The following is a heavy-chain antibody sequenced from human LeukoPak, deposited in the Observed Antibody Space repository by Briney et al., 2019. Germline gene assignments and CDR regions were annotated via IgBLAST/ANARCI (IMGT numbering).Heavy chain of an antibody. J-gene: IGHJ4*02. V-gene: IGHV4-39*01. D-gene: IGHD5-18*01. CDR3: ARRGYSYGRTPFDY. Sequence: NPSETLSLTCTVSGGSIRSSSYYWGWIRQPRGKGREWNVSIYYSGSTYYNPSLKSRVTISVDTSKNQFSLKLSSVTAADTAVYYCARRGYSYGRTPFDYWGQGTLVTVSS. CDR2: IYYSGST. CDR1: GGSIRSSSYY.